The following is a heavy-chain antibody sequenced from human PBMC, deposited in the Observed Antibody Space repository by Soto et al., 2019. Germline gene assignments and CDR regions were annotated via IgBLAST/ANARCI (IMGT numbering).Heavy chain of an antibody. CDR3: AKTELQYFDY. Sequence: GGSLRLSCAASGFTFSSYAMSWVRQAPGKGLEWVSALSGSGGSTYYADSVKGRVTISRDNSKNTLYLQKNSLRAEDTAVYYGAKTELQYFDYWGQGTLVTVSA. CDR2: LSGSGGST. D-gene: IGHD1-7*01. CDR1: GFTFSSYA. J-gene: IGHJ4*02. V-gene: IGHV3-23*01.